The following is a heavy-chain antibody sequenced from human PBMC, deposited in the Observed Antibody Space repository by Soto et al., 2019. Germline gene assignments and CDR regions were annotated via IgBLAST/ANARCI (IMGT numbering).Heavy chain of an antibody. D-gene: IGHD1-20*01. CDR2: ISANDVGT. Sequence: GGSLRLSCEASGFTLRNYAMTWIRQAPGKGLEWVSLISANDVGTYYAESVKTRFTVSTDQSRNTVYLQMDSLRADDTAIYYCAKAKNDYNWDNRPPFDYWGQGTLVTVSS. V-gene: IGHV3-23*01. CDR1: GFTLRNYA. CDR3: AKAKNDYNWDNRPPFDY. J-gene: IGHJ4*02.